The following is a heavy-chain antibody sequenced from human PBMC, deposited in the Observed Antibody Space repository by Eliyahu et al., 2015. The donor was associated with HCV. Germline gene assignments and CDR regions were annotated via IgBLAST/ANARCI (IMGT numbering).Heavy chain of an antibody. J-gene: IGHJ6*02. D-gene: IGHD2-2*01. V-gene: IGHV3-74*01. Sequence: EVHLVESGGDLVQPGGSLXLXCVASGFTFSRYWMXWVRQVPGARPVWVARVHSDGSSADYADSVKGRFTISRDNAKNTLYLQMNSLRVEDMAVYYCARDSGSINWYFYYGMDVWGQGTTVTVS. CDR2: VHSDGSSA. CDR3: ARDSGSINWYFYYGMDV. CDR1: GFTFSRYW.